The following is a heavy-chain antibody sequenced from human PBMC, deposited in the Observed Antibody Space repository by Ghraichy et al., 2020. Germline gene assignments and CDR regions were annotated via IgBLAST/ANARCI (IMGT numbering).Heavy chain of an antibody. Sequence: GGSLRLSCAASGFIVSSNYMSWVRQAPGKGLEWVSVIYSGGNTYYADSVKGRFTISRDNSKNTLYLQMNSLRVEDTAVYYCARGRLGDTSPIDHWGLGTLVTVSS. J-gene: IGHJ4*02. CDR3: ARGRLGDTSPIDH. V-gene: IGHV3-53*01. D-gene: IGHD1-26*01. CDR2: IYSGGNT. CDR1: GFIVSSNY.